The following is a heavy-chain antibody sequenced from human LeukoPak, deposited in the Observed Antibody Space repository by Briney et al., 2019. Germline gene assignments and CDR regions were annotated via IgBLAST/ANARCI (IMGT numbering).Heavy chain of an antibody. CDR1: GFTFSSYG. CDR2: TRYDGSNK. CDR3: AKVHVPVAGKGTPEY. J-gene: IGHJ4*02. D-gene: IGHD6-19*01. Sequence: GGSLRLSCAASGFTFSSYGMHWVRQAPGKGLEWVAFTRYDGSNKYYADSVKGRFTISRDNSKNTLYLQMNSLRAEDTAVYYCAKVHVPVAGKGTPEYWGQGTLVTVSS. V-gene: IGHV3-30*02.